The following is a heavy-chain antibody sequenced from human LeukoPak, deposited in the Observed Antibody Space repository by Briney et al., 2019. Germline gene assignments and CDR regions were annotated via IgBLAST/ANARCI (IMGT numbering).Heavy chain of an antibody. J-gene: IGHJ4*02. CDR2: ISDSGGST. D-gene: IGHD3-22*01. Sequence: GGSLRLSCAVSGITLSNYGMSWVRQAPGKGLEWVAGISDSGGSTNYADSVKGRFTISRDNRKNTLYLQMNSLRAEDTAVYFCARRGVVIRVILVGFHKEAYYFDSWGQGALVTVSS. CDR3: ARRGVVIRVILVGFHKEAYYFDS. CDR1: GITLSNYG. V-gene: IGHV3-23*01.